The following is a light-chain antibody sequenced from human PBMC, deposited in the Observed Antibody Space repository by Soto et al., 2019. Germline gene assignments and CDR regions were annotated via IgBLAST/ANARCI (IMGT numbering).Light chain of an antibody. J-gene: IGKJ4*01. CDR1: QSVSSN. Sequence: ERVMTQSPATLSVSPGERATLSCRASQSVSSNLAWYQQKPGQAPRLLIYGASTRATGIPARLSGSGSGTEFTLTISSLQSEDFAVYYCQQYNNCPLTFGGGTKVDIK. V-gene: IGKV3-15*01. CDR2: GAS. CDR3: QQYNNCPLT.